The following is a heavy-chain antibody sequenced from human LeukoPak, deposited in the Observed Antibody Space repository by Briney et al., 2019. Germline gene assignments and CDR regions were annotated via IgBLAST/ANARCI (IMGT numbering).Heavy chain of an antibody. J-gene: IGHJ5*02. CDR1: GYTFTGYY. CDR2: INPNSGGT. D-gene: IGHD6-19*01. V-gene: IGHV1-2*02. Sequence: ASVKVSCKASGYTFTGYYMHWVRQAPGQGREWMGWINPNSGGTNYAQKFQGRVTMTRDTSIGTAYMELSRLRSDDTAVYYCAREPGSGWYSWFDPWGQGTLVTVSS. CDR3: AREPGSGWYSWFDP.